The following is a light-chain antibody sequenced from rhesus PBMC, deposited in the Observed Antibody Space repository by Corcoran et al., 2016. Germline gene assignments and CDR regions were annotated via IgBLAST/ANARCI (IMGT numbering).Light chain of an antibody. Sequence: DIQMTQSPSSLSASVGDTVTITCRASQGISNYLAWYQQTPGKAPKPLIYYAANLKSGVPSRFSGSGSGTDFTITISSRQPEDFAIYYCQKHNSYPRTFGQGTKVEIK. J-gene: IGKJ1*01. CDR1: QGISNY. CDR2: YAA. CDR3: QKHNSYPRT. V-gene: IGKV1S14*01.